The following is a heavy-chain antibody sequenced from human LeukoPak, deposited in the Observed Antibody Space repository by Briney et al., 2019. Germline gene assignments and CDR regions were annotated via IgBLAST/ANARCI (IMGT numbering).Heavy chain of an antibody. CDR3: ARGIRTSTNWFDP. J-gene: IGHJ5*02. V-gene: IGHV4-61*02. CDR1: GGSISSTNYY. Sequence: SETLSLTCTVSGGSISSTNYYWGWIRQPAGKGLEWIGRIYTSGSTNYNPSLKSRVTISVDTSKNQFSLKLSSVTAADTAVYYCARGIRTSTNWFDPWGQGTLVTVSS. CDR2: IYTSGST. D-gene: IGHD2-15*01.